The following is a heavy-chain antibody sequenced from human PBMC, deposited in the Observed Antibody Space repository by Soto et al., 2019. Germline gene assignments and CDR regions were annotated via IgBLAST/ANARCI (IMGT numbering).Heavy chain of an antibody. Sequence: EVQLLESGGGLVQPGGSLRLSCAASGFTFSSYAMSWVRQAPGKGLEWVSAISGSGGSTYYADSVKGRFTISRDNSKNALYLQMNSLRAEDTAVYYCAKGGYRSGWYALDCWGQGTLVTVSS. D-gene: IGHD6-19*01. CDR3: AKGGYRSGWYALDC. CDR1: GFTFSSYA. J-gene: IGHJ4*02. V-gene: IGHV3-23*01. CDR2: ISGSGGST.